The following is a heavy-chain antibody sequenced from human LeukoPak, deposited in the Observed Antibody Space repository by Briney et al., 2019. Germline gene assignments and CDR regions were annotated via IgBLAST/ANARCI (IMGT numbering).Heavy chain of an antibody. D-gene: IGHD3-10*01. V-gene: IGHV4-59*01. CDR3: ARGSPVRGLDY. J-gene: IGHJ4*02. CDR2: IYYSGST. Sequence: SETLSLTCTVSGGSISSYYWSWIRQPPGKGLEWIGYIYYSGSTNYNPSLKSRVTISVDTSKDQFSLKLSSVTAADTAVYYCARGSPVRGLDYWGQGTLVTVSS. CDR1: GGSISSYY.